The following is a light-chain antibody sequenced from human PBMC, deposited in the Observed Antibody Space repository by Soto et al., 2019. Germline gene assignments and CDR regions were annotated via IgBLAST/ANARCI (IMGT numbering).Light chain of an antibody. J-gene: IGKJ4*01. CDR3: QQYGSSPLT. CDR1: QSVSSSY. CDR2: GAS. V-gene: IGKV3-20*01. Sequence: EIVLTQSPGTLSLSPGERATLSCRASQSVSSSYLAWYQQKPGQAPRLLIYGASGRATGIPDRFSGSGSGTDFTLTSSRLEPEAFAVYYCQQYGSSPLTFGGGTQVEIK.